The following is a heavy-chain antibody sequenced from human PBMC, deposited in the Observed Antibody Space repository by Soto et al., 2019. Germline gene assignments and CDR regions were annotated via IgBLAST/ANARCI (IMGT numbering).Heavy chain of an antibody. Sequence: SETLSLTCTVSGGSISSYYWSWIRQPPGKGLEWIGYIYYSGSTNYNPSLKSRVTISVDTSKNQFSLKLSSVTAADTAVYYCARSRLGQDTAMVNFFLIDYWGQGTLVTVSS. CDR3: ARSRLGQDTAMVNFFLIDY. CDR2: IYYSGST. J-gene: IGHJ4*02. D-gene: IGHD5-18*01. V-gene: IGHV4-59*01. CDR1: GGSISSYY.